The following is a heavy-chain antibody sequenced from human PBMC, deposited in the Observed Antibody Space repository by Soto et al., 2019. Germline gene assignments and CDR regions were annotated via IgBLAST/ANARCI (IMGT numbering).Heavy chain of an antibody. CDR2: IWYDGSSK. CDR3: ARDLAPYYDILTGHTPDYGMDV. D-gene: IGHD3-9*01. CDR1: GFTFSSYG. Sequence: GGSLRLSCAASGFTFSSYGMHWVRQAPGKGLEWVAVIWYDGSSKYYADSVKGRFTISRENSKNTLYLQMNSLRAEDTAVYYCARDLAPYYDILTGHTPDYGMDVWGQGTTVTVSS. J-gene: IGHJ6*02. V-gene: IGHV3-33*01.